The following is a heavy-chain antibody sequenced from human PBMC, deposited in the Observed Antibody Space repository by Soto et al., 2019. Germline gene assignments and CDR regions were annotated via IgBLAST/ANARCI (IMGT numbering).Heavy chain of an antibody. D-gene: IGHD2-2*01. CDR1: GGTFSSYA. J-gene: IGHJ5*02. CDR2: ISLICDST. V-gene: IGHV1-18*01. Sequence: ASVKFSCKASGGTFSSYAISWVRQAPGQGLEWMGWISLICDSTNYAQKFQGRVSMTTDTSTTTAYMELRSLRSDDTAVYYCARVVPGAEAWFGPWGQGTLVTVSS. CDR3: ARVVPGAEAWFGP.